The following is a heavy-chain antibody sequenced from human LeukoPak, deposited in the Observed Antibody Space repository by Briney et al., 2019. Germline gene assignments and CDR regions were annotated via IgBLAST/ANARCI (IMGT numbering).Heavy chain of an antibody. CDR1: GGSFSGYY. CDR3: ARVNWTDAGLDY. J-gene: IGHJ4*02. CDR2: INHSGST. D-gene: IGHD1-1*01. Sequence: KPSETLSLTCAVYGGSFSGYYWSWMRQPPGKGLEGIGEINHSGSTNYNPSLKSRLTISVDTSKTQFSLKLSSVPAPDTAVYYCARVNWTDAGLDYWGQGTLVTVSS. V-gene: IGHV4-34*01.